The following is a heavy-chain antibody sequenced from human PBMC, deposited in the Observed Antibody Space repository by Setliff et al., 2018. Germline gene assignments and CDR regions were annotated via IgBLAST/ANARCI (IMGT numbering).Heavy chain of an antibody. CDR2: INPNFGAT. J-gene: IGHJ4*02. CDR1: AYTFSGYY. Sequence: GASVKVSCKTSAYTFSGYYIHWVRQAPGQGLQWMGWINPNFGATNYAPKFQGRVTMTRDTSIRTAYLEMNSLKSDDTAVYYCARDVGYTYGLGFWGQGTLVTVSS. D-gene: IGHD5-18*01. CDR3: ARDVGYTYGLGF. V-gene: IGHV1-2*02.